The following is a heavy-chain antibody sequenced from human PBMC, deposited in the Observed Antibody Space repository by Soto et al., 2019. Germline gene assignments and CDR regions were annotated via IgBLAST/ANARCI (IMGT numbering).Heavy chain of an antibody. J-gene: IGHJ4*02. V-gene: IGHV4-31*03. CDR2: IFYSGST. CDR1: GGSISSGNYY. D-gene: IGHD5-18*01. CDR3: ARAPPGDTARGYDH. Sequence: QVQLQESGPRLVKPSQTLSLTCTVSGGSISSGNYYWTWIRQHPGKGLEWLGYIFYSGSTHYNPSLKRRGFISLDTSKNQVSLNLTSVTAADTAVYYCARAPPGDTARGYDHWGQGTVVTVSS.